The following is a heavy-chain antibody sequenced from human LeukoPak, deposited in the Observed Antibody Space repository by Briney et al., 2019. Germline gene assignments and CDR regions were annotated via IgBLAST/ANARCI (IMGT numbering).Heavy chain of an antibody. CDR3: AAFSSGSSTSSCYSTY. CDR2: IHDTGSN. D-gene: IGHD2-2*01. CDR1: GGSLSSHY. Sequence: SETLSLTCSVSGGSLSSHYWSWIRQPPGKGLELIGHIHDTGSNFYNPSPRGRVSISLETSKNQFSLKLTSMTAADTAVFYGAAFSSGSSTSSCYSTYWGQGTLVTVS. V-gene: IGHV4-59*11. J-gene: IGHJ4*02.